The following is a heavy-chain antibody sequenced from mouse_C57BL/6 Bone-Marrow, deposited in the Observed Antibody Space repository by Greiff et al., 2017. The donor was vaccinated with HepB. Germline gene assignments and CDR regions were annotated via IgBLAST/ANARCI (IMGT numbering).Heavy chain of an antibody. CDR1: GYTFTNYW. CDR3: ASSADGYPLFAF. Sequence: QVQLQQSGAELVRPGTSVKMSCKASGYTFTNYWIGWAKQRPGHGLEWIGDIYPGGGYTNYNEKFKGKATLTADKSSSTAYMQFSNLTSDDSAIYYCASSADGYPLFAFWGRGTLVTVTA. J-gene: IGHJ3*01. V-gene: IGHV1-63*01. CDR2: IYPGGGYT. D-gene: IGHD2-3*01.